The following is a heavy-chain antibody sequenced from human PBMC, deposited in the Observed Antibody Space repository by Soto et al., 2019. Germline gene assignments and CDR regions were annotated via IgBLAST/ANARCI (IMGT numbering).Heavy chain of an antibody. V-gene: IGHV3-23*01. J-gene: IGHJ3*02. CDR1: GFTFKNYA. D-gene: IGHD3-10*01. CDR2: VSTSGDSQ. CDR3: AKISAGARSGFDI. Sequence: EVQLLESGGDLVQPGGSLRPSCAVSGFTFKNYAMTWVRQAPGKGLEWVSGVSTSGDSQHYADTVKGRFTISRDNSKNTLSLQMNSLRVEDTAVYFCAKISAGARSGFDIWGRGTKVSVSS.